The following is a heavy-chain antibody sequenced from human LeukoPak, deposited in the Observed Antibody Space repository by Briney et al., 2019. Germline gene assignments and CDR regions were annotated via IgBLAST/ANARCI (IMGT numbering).Heavy chain of an antibody. CDR1: GFTFSSYG. J-gene: IGHJ5*02. CDR3: AKVSSYYGSGSWNWFDP. D-gene: IGHD3-10*01. Sequence: GGSLRLSCAASGFTFSSYGMSWVGQAPGKGLEWVSAISVGGGSTYYADSVKGRFTISRDNSKNTPYLQMNSLRAEDTAVYYCAKVSSYYGSGSWNWFDPWGQGTLVTVSS. CDR2: ISVGGGST. V-gene: IGHV3-23*01.